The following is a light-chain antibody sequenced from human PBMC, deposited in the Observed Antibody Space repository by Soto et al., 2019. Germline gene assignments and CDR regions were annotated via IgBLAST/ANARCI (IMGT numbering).Light chain of an antibody. CDR1: QSVSSRD. CDR3: QQYGSFPVT. Sequence: VLTQSPGTLSLSPGKIATLSCRASQSVSSRDLAWYQQKPGQAPRLLIYGASSRATGIPDRFSGSGSGTDFALTISSLEADDFAVYYCQQYGSFPVTFGQGTKVEIK. CDR2: GAS. J-gene: IGKJ1*01. V-gene: IGKV3-20*01.